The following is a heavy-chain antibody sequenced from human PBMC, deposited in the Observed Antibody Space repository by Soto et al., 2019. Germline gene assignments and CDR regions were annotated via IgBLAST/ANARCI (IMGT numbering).Heavy chain of an antibody. Sequence: TRYGGSGVRPATKQGLEWMGWINTHNGNTNYAQNLQGRVIMTADTSTSTAYMELRSLRSDDTAVYYCTREGSAPYYYSGMDPWVHGTTVPVSS. CDR3: TREGSAPYYYSGMDP. J-gene: IGHJ6*02. D-gene: IGHD3-10*01. V-gene: IGHV1-18*01. CDR1: TRYG. CDR2: INTHNGNT.